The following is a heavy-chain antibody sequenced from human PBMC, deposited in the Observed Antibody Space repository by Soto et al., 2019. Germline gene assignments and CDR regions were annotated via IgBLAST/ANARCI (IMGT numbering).Heavy chain of an antibody. V-gene: IGHV4-4*07. CDR1: VGSLSKYY. CDR3: ARANNDFWSLYPLAFDY. D-gene: IGHD3-3*01. J-gene: IGHJ4*02. Sequence: PETLSLTCSVSVGSLSKYYWSWIRQPAGKGLEWIGRISTSGHVVSKVSLRSRLTMSVDMSNNHFSLKLTSVTAADTAVYYCARANNDFWSLYPLAFDYWGQGALVTVSS. CDR2: ISTSGHV.